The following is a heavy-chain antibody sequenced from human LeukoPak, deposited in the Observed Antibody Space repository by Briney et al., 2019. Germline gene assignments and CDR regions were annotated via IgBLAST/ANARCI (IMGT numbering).Heavy chain of an antibody. V-gene: IGHV1-2*06. CDR3: ARGNGYYYDSSGYLYYYYYMDV. CDR2: INPNSGGT. D-gene: IGHD3-22*01. CDR1: GYTFAGYY. J-gene: IGHJ6*03. Sequence: ASVKVSCKASGYTFAGYYMHWVRQAPGQGLEWMGRINPNSGGTNYAQKFQGRVTMTRDTSISTAYMELSRLRSDDTAVYYCARGNGYYYDSSGYLYYYYYMDVWGKGTTVTVS.